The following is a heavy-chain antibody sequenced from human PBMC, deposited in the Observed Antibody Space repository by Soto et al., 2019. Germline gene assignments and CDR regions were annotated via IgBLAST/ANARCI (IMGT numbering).Heavy chain of an antibody. D-gene: IGHD6-6*01. V-gene: IGHV3-64D*08. CDR1: GFTFSSYA. CDR3: VNGYSSSPVFFFAATSVAYY. Sequence: PGGSLRLSCSASGFTFSSYAMHWVRQAPGKGLEYVSAISSNGGSTYYADSVKGRFTISRDNSKNTLYLQMSSLRAEDTAVYYCVNGYSSSPVFFFAATSVAYYWGQGTLVTVSS. CDR2: ISSNGGST. J-gene: IGHJ4*02.